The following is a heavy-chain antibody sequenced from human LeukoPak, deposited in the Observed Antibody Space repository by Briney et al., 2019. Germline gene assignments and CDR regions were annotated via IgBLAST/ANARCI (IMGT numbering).Heavy chain of an antibody. Sequence: ASVKVSCKASGYTFTNYAISWVRQAPGQGLEWMGWISAYNGNTNYAQRVQGRVTMTTDTSTSTAYMELRSLRSDDTAVYYCARDVDTSMAYYFDCWGQGTLVTVSS. J-gene: IGHJ4*02. D-gene: IGHD5-18*01. CDR1: GYTFTNYA. CDR2: ISAYNGNT. CDR3: ARDVDTSMAYYFDC. V-gene: IGHV1-18*01.